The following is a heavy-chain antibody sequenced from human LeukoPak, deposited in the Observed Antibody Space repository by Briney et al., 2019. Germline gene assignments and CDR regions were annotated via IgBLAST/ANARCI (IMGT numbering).Heavy chain of an antibody. V-gene: IGHV1-2*02. CDR3: ARDMGSYYDILTGYYLGY. CDR1: GYTFTGYY. CDR2: INPNSGGT. D-gene: IGHD3-9*01. J-gene: IGHJ4*02. Sequence: ASVKVSCKASGYTFTGYYMHWVRQAPGQGLEWMGCINPNSGGTNYAQKFQGRVTMTRDTSISTAYMELSRLRFDDTAVYYCARDMGSYYDILTGYYLGYWGQGTLVTVSS.